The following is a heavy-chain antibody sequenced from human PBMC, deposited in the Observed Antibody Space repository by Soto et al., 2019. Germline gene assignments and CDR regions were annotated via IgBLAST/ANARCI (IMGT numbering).Heavy chain of an antibody. D-gene: IGHD2-2*01. J-gene: IGHJ4*02. CDR2: ISYDGDNE. CDR3: AKAGELVFCISPGWSANHFNN. CDR1: GFTFSNYA. V-gene: IGHV3-30*18. Sequence: PGGSLRLSCAASGFTFSNYAMHWVRQAPGKGLEWLAIISYDGDNEYYADSVRGRFTISRDNSKNTLYLQTNNLRHEDTAVYYWAKAGELVFCISPGWSANHFNNWGQGTLVPFSS.